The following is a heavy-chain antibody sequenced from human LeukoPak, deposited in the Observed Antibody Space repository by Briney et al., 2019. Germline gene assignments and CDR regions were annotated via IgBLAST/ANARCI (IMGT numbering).Heavy chain of an antibody. J-gene: IGHJ6*02. V-gene: IGHV1-69*04. CDR3: ARDALQPQYYYYGVDV. CDR1: GGTFSSYS. D-gene: IGHD4-11*01. Sequence: ASVKVSCKASGGTFSSYSINWVRQAPGQGLEWMGRIIPMVGIVNYAQKFQGRVTILADKSTNTVYMELSSLTSGDTAVYYCARDALQPQYYYYGVDVWGQGTTVTVSS. CDR2: IIPMVGIV.